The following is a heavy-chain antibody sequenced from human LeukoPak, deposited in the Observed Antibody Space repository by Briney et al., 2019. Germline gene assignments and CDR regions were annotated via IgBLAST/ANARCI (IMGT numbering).Heavy chain of an antibody. J-gene: IGHJ4*02. V-gene: IGHV1-18*01. CDR1: GYTFTSYG. Sequence: ASVKVSCKASGYTFTSYGISWVRQAPGQGLEWMGWISAYNGNTNYAQKLQGRVTITADKSTSTAYMELSSLRSEDTAVYYCASPEYYYDSSGYYYWGQGTLVTVSS. D-gene: IGHD3-22*01. CDR2: ISAYNGNT. CDR3: ASPEYYYDSSGYYY.